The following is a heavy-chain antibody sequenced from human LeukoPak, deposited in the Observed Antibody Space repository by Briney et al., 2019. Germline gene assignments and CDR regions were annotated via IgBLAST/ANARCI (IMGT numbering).Heavy chain of an antibody. V-gene: IGHV1-8*01. CDR2: MNPNSGNT. D-gene: IGHD3-3*01. CDR1: GYTFTSYD. J-gene: IGHJ6*03. Sequence: ASVKVSCKASGYTFTSYDINWVRRATGQGLEWMGWMNPNSGNTGYAQKFQGRVTMTRNTSISTAYMELSSLRSEDTAVYYCARAPYYDFWSGYYKDYYYYMDVWGKGTTVTVSS. CDR3: ARAPYYDFWSGYYKDYYYYMDV.